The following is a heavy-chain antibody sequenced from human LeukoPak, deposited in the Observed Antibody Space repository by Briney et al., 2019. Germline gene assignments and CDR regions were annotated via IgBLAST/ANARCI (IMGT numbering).Heavy chain of an antibody. D-gene: IGHD1-26*01. J-gene: IGHJ6*02. CDR3: ARDDPRSSGSYYSYYYGMDV. Sequence: GGSLRLSCAASGFTVSSNYMSWVRQAPGKGLEWVSVIYSGGSTYYADSVKGRFTISRDNSKNTLYLQMNNLRAEDTAVYYCARDDPRSSGSYYSYYYGMDVWGQGTTVTVSS. CDR1: GFTVSSNY. CDR2: IYSGGST. V-gene: IGHV3-66*01.